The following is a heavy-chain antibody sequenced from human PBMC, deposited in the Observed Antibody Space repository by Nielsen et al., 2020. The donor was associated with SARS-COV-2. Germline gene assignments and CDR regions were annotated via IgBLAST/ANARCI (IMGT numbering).Heavy chain of an antibody. Sequence: SETLSLTCTVSGGSISSYYWSWIRQPPGKGLEWIGYIYYSGSTYYNPSLKSRVTISVDTSKNQFSLKLSSVTAADTAVYYCARANIIMVREVDRRRPNWFDPWGQGTLVTVSS. CDR3: ARANIIMVREVDRRRPNWFDP. V-gene: IGHV4-59*12. D-gene: IGHD3-10*01. CDR2: IYYSGST. J-gene: IGHJ5*02. CDR1: GGSISSYY.